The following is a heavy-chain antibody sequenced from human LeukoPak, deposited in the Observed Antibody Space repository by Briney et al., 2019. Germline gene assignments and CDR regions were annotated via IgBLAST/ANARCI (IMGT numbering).Heavy chain of an antibody. J-gene: IGHJ4*02. CDR3: ARTGSSVHFDY. CDR1: GFTFSSYW. Sequence: GGSLRLSCAASGFTFSSYWMSWVRQAPGKGLEWVANIKQDGSEKYYVDSVKGRFTISRDNAKNSLYLQMNSLRAEDTAVYHCARTGSSVHFDYWGQGTLVTVSS. D-gene: IGHD2-15*01. CDR2: IKQDGSEK. V-gene: IGHV3-7*01.